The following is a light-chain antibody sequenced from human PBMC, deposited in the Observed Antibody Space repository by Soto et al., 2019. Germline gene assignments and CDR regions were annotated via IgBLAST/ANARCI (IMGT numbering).Light chain of an antibody. J-gene: IGKJ1*01. CDR3: QQYASAVT. CDR2: GAS. V-gene: IGKV3-20*01. Sequence: EILLTQSPDSLSLSPGDRATLSCRASQSFSSTFFAWYQQKPGQAPSLLIYGASSRATGIPDRFSGSGSGTDFTLTISRLEPEDFAVYDCQQYASAVTFGQGTKVEIK. CDR1: QSFSSTF.